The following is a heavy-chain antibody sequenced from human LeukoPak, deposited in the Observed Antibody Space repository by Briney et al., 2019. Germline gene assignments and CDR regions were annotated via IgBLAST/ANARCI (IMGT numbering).Heavy chain of an antibody. J-gene: IGHJ4*02. CDR3: ARQRRNLDSWDFWSGYPDY. V-gene: IGHV4-39*01. Sequence: SETLSLTCTVSGGSISSSSYYWGWIRQPPGKGLEWIGGIYYSGSTYYNSSLKSRVTISVDRSKNHFSLKLSSVTAADTAVYYCARQRRNLDSWDFWSGYPDYWGQGTLVTVSS. CDR1: GGSISSSSYY. D-gene: IGHD3-3*01. CDR2: IYYSGST.